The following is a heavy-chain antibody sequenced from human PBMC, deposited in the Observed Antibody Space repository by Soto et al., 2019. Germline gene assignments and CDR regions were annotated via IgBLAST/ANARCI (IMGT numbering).Heavy chain of an antibody. V-gene: IGHV3-30*18. D-gene: IGHD3-3*01. J-gene: IGHJ6*02. CDR2: ISYDGSNK. CDR1: GFTFSSYG. CDR3: AKDSLFGVVPPPRGMDV. Sequence: LRLSCAASGFTFSSYGMHWVRQAPGKGLEWVAVISYDGSNKYYADSVKGRFTISRDNSKNTLYLQMNSLRAEDTAVYYCAKDSLFGVVPPPRGMDVWGQGTTVTVSS.